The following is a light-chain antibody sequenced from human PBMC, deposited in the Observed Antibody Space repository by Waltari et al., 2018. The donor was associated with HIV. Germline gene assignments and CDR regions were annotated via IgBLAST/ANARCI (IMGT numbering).Light chain of an antibody. Sequence: QSALTHPASLSGSPGPSTTTPSTVTSSDVGGYNYVSWYQHHPDKTPNLMIYVDSNRPSGVSNRFSGSKSGNTASLTISGLQAEDEADYYCSSYASSSTPNGVFGGGTKLTVL. J-gene: IGLJ3*02. CDR3: SSYASSSTPNGV. V-gene: IGLV2-14*01. CDR2: VDS. CDR1: SSDVGGYNY.